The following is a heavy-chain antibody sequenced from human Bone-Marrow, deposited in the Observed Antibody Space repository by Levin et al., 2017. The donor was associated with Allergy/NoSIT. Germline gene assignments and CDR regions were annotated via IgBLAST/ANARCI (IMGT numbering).Heavy chain of an antibody. CDR1: GFTFSDYY. CDR2: ISSSGSTI. Sequence: GESLKISCAASGFTFSDYYMSWIRQAPGKGLEWVSYISSSGSTIYYADSVKGRFTISRDNAKNSLYLQMNSLRAEDTAVYYCARDGAQLRYFDWPYYYYGMDVWGQGTTVTVSS. V-gene: IGHV3-11*01. J-gene: IGHJ6*02. CDR3: ARDGAQLRYFDWPYYYYGMDV. D-gene: IGHD3-9*01.